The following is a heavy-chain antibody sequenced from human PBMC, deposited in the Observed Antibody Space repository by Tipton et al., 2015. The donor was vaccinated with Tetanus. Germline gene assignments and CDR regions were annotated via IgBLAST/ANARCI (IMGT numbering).Heavy chain of an antibody. Sequence: GSLRLSCAASGFTFSDYYMSWIRQAPGKGLEWVSYISSSGSTIYYADSVKGRFTISRDNAKNSLSLQVNSLRAEDTAVYFCARRSLLNYGLDVWGQGTTVTVSS. V-gene: IGHV3-11*01. J-gene: IGHJ6*02. CDR3: ARRSLLNYGLDV. CDR2: ISSSGSTI. CDR1: GFTFSDYY. D-gene: IGHD2-8*01.